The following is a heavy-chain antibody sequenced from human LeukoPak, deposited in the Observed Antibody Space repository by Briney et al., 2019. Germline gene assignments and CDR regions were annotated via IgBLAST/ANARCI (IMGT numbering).Heavy chain of an antibody. CDR3: ASGDGYNQGYFDY. J-gene: IGHJ4*02. D-gene: IGHD5-24*01. Sequence: SETLSLTCTVSGGSISSGSYYWSWIRQPAGKGLEWIGRIYTSGSTNYSPSLKSRVTISVDTSKNQFSLKLSSVTAADTAVYYCASGDGYNQGYFDYWGQGTLVTVSS. V-gene: IGHV4-61*02. CDR1: GGSISSGSYY. CDR2: IYTSGST.